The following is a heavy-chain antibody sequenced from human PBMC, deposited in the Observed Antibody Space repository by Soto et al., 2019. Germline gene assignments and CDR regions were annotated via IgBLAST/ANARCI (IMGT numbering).Heavy chain of an antibody. V-gene: IGHV3-21*06. CDR1: GFMFSAYT. CDR3: ATPYYFNH. Sequence: SLRLSCAASGFMFSAYTMSWVRQAPGKGLEWLSSISDDSSYIDYADSLRGRFTVSRDNARNSLYLQIDSLGVEDTAVYYCATPYYFNHWGPGTLVTVS. J-gene: IGHJ1*01. CDR2: ISDDSSYI. D-gene: IGHD3-16*01.